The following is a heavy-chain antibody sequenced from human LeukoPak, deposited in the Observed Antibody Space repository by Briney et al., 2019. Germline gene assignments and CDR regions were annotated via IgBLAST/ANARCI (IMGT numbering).Heavy chain of an antibody. Sequence: RPGGSLRLSCVASGFTFTTYGMNWVRQAPGKGLEWVAVISYDGSNKYYADSVKGRFTISRDNSKNTLYLQMNSLRAEDTAVYYCAKPPSDSSGWYLFDYWGQGTLVTVSS. V-gene: IGHV3-30*18. D-gene: IGHD6-19*01. CDR2: ISYDGSNK. J-gene: IGHJ4*02. CDR3: AKPPSDSSGWYLFDY. CDR1: GFTFTTYG.